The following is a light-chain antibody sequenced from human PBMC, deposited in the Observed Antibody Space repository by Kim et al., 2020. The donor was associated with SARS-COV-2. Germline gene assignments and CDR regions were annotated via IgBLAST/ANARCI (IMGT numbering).Light chain of an antibody. CDR2: GTS. CDR1: QNILSNY. Sequence: SPGESATLSCRASQNILSNYLAWYQQKPGQAPRLLIYGTSSRATDIPDRFSGSGSGTDFTLTISRLEPEDFALYYCQYYGGSPMYTFGQGTKLEI. V-gene: IGKV3-20*01. J-gene: IGKJ2*01. CDR3: QYYGGSPMYT.